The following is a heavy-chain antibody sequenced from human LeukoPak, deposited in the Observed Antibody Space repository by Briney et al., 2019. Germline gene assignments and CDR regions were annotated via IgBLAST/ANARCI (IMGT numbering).Heavy chain of an antibody. CDR3: ARGYCSGGSCYHDYFDY. CDR1: GGSISSYY. D-gene: IGHD2-15*01. CDR2: IYYSGST. V-gene: IGHV4-59*12. Sequence: PSETLSLTCTVSGGSISSYYWSWIRQPPGKGLEWIGYIYYSGSTNYNPSLKSRVTISVDTSKNQFSLKLSSVTAADTAVYYCARGYCSGGSCYHDYFDYWGQGTLVTVSS. J-gene: IGHJ4*02.